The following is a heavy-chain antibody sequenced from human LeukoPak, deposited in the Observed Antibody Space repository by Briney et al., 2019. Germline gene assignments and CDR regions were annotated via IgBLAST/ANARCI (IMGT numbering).Heavy chain of an antibody. D-gene: IGHD3-3*01. Sequence: PGGSLRLSRTASGFTFGDYAMSWVRQAPGKGLEWVGFIRSKAYGGTTEYAASVKGRFTISRDDSKSIAYLQMNSLKTEDTAVYYCTRAQGTYDFWSGYSSARYYFDYWGQGTLVTVSS. CDR1: GFTFGDYA. J-gene: IGHJ4*02. CDR3: TRAQGTYDFWSGYSSARYYFDY. CDR2: IRSKAYGGTT. V-gene: IGHV3-49*04.